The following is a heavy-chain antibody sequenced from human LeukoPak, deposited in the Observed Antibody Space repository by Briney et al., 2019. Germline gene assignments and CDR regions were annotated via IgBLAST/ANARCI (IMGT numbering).Heavy chain of an antibody. Sequence: ASVKVSCKASGYTFTGYYMHWVRQAPGQGLEWMGWINPNSGGTNYAQKFQGRVTMTGDTSISTAYMELSRLRSDDTAVYYCARVRKRYFDWSNWFDPWGQGTLVTVSS. D-gene: IGHD3-9*01. CDR2: INPNSGGT. V-gene: IGHV1-2*02. J-gene: IGHJ5*02. CDR3: ARVRKRYFDWSNWFDP. CDR1: GYTFTGYY.